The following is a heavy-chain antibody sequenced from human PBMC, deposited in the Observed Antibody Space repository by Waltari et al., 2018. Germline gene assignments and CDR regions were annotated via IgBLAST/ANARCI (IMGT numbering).Heavy chain of an antibody. D-gene: IGHD1-26*01. CDR3: ASTPGAVGGFDL. J-gene: IGHJ3*01. Sequence: EVLLVESGGGLVQPGGSLRLSCAASGFSFSTFAMHWVRQAPGKGLEYVSGISNNGGSTFYGDSVRGRFISSRDNSKNTVFLQMGSLREEDMAVYYCASTPGAVGGFDLWGQGTMVTVSS. CDR1: GFSFSTFA. V-gene: IGHV3-64*07. CDR2: ISNNGGST.